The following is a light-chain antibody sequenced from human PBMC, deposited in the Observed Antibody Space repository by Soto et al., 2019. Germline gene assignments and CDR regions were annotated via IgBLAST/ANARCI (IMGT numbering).Light chain of an antibody. V-gene: IGKV3-11*01. J-gene: IGKJ4*01. CDR2: SAA. Sequence: EVVLTQSPATLSLSPGESATLSCRASQSVSVNFAWYQQKPGQAPSPLIYSAADRAPRIPARFSGRGSGTYFTLTISSLEPEDFAVYYCQERNRWPRGTFGGGTKVDIK. CDR3: QERNRWPRGT. CDR1: QSVSVN.